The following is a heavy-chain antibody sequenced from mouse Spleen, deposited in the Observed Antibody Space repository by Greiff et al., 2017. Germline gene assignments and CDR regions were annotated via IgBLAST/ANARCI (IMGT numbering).Heavy chain of an antibody. CDR3: ARDYDGSYMGY. J-gene: IGHJ2*01. V-gene: IGHV1-12*01. CDR2: IYPGNGDT. CDR1: GYTFTSYN. D-gene: IGHD1-1*01. Sequence: QVQLQQSGAELVRPGASVKMSCKASGYTFTSYNMHWVKQTPRQGLEWIGAIYPGNGDTSYNQKFKSKATLTVDKPSSTAYMQLSSLTSEDSAVYYCARDYDGSYMGYWGQGTTLTVSS.